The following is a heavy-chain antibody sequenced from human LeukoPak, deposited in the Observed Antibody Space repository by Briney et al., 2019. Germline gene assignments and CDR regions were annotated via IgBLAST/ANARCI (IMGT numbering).Heavy chain of an antibody. D-gene: IGHD3-3*01. V-gene: IGHV1-8*01. CDR1: GYTFTSYD. CDR2: MNPNSGNT. Sequence: ASVKVSCKASGYTFTSYDINWVRQATGQGLEWMGWMNPNSGNTGYAQKFQVRVTMTRNTSISTAYMELSSLRSEDTAVYYCARGLFYPRFWPYYYYYYMDVWGKGTTVTVSS. CDR3: ARGLFYPRFWPYYYYYYMDV. J-gene: IGHJ6*03.